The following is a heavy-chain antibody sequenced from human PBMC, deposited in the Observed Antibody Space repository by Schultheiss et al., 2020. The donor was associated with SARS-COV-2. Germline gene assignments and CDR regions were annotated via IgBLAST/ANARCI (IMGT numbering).Heavy chain of an antibody. Sequence: ASVKVSCKASGYTFTSYYMHWVRQAPGQGLEWMGIINPSGGSTSYAQKFQDRVTMTRDTSTSTVYMELSSLRSEDTAVYYCARESYWVGMVRGPEDYYGMDVWGQGTTVTVSS. CDR2: INPSGGST. D-gene: IGHD3-10*01. CDR3: ARESYWVGMVRGPEDYYGMDV. CDR1: GYTFTSYY. V-gene: IGHV1-46*01. J-gene: IGHJ6*02.